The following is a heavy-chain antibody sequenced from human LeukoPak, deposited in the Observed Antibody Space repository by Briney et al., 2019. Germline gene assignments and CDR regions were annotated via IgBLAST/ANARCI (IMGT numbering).Heavy chain of an antibody. CDR1: GYTFTSYG. Sequence: ASVKVSCKASGYTFTSYGISWVRQAPGQGLEWMGWISAYNGNTNCAQKLQGRVTMTTDTSTSTAYMELRSLRSDDTAVYYCARGPYSGSYYYYYYYMDVWGKGTTVTVSS. V-gene: IGHV1-18*01. CDR3: ARGPYSGSYYYYYYYMDV. D-gene: IGHD1-26*01. J-gene: IGHJ6*03. CDR2: ISAYNGNT.